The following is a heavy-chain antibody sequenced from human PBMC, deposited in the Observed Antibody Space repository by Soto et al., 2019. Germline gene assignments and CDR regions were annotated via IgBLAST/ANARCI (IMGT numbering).Heavy chain of an antibody. CDR1: GGSISNHY. V-gene: IGHV4-59*11. J-gene: IGHJ4*02. D-gene: IGHD7-27*01. CDR2: IYYNGNT. CDR3: TRANWYSEY. Sequence: QVQLQESGPGLVKPSETLSLTCTVSGGSISNHYWIWIRQPPGKGLEWIGYIYYNGNTNYNPSLKSRVTMSVDTSKNQISLKLSSVTAADTAVYYCTRANWYSEYWGQGTLVTVYS.